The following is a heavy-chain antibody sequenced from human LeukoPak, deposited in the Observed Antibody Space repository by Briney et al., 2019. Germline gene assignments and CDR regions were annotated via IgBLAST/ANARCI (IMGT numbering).Heavy chain of an antibody. D-gene: IGHD3-22*01. CDR2: INPSGGST. J-gene: IGHJ4*02. V-gene: IGHV1-46*01. CDR3: ARVGSPHYYDSSGYYDY. Sequence: ASVKVSCKASGYTFTSYYMHWVRQAPGQGLEWMGIINPSGGSTSYAQKFQGRVTMTRDMSTSTVNMELSSLRSEDTAVYYCARVGSPHYYDSSGYYDYWGQGTLVTVSS. CDR1: GYTFTSYY.